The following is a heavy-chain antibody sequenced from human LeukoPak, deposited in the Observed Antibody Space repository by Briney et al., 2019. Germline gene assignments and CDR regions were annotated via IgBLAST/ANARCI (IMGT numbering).Heavy chain of an antibody. V-gene: IGHV1-8*01. CDR1: GYTFTSYD. CDR3: ARVLLWFGEPHYGMDV. CDR2: MNPNSGNT. Sequence: GASVKVSCKASGYTFTSYDINWVRQATGQGLEWMGWMNPNSGNTGYAQKFQGRATMTRNTSISTAYMELSSLRSEDTAVYYCARVLLWFGEPHYGMDVWGQGTTVTVSS. J-gene: IGHJ6*02. D-gene: IGHD3-10*01.